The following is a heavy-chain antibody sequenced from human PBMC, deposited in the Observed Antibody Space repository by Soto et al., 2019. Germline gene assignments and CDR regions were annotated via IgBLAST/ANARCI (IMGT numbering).Heavy chain of an antibody. Sequence: GGSLRLSCAASGFTVSSSYMNWVRQAPGKGLEWVSVIYSGGSTYYADSVKGRFTISRDNSENTLYLQIHSLRAEDTAVYYCARARDNDAFDIWGQGTMVTVSS. CDR3: ARARDNDAFDI. V-gene: IGHV3-66*01. J-gene: IGHJ3*02. CDR1: GFTVSSSY. CDR2: IYSGGST.